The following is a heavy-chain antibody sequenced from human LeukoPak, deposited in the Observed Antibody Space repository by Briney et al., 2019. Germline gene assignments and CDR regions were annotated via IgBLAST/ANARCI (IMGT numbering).Heavy chain of an antibody. D-gene: IGHD1-26*01. CDR1: GFTFSSYA. V-gene: IGHV3-30-3*01. J-gene: IGHJ4*02. CDR3: ARELFPSMVGGSYLPSDY. CDR2: ISYDGSNK. Sequence: GRSLRLSCAASGFTFSSYAMHWVRQAPGKGLEWVAVISYDGSNKYYADSVKGRFTISRDNSKNTLYLQMNSLRAEGTAVYYCARELFPSMVGGSYLPSDYWGQGTLVTVSS.